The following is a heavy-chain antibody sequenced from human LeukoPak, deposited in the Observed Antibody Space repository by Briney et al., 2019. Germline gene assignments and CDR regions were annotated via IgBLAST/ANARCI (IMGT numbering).Heavy chain of an antibody. D-gene: IGHD5-12*01. CDR3: ARGMSSGYDFDY. J-gene: IGHJ4*02. CDR2: IYYSGST. CDR1: GGSISSGGYY. Sequence: SETLSLTCTVSGGSISSGGYYWSWIRQHPGKGLEWIGYIYYSGSTYYNPSLKSRVTISVDTSKNQFSLKLSSVTAADTAVYYCARGMSSGYDFDYWGQGTLVTVSS. V-gene: IGHV4-31*03.